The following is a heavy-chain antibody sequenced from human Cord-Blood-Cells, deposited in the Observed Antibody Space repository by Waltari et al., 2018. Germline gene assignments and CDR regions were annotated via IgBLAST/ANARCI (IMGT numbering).Heavy chain of an antibody. D-gene: IGHD1-26*01. J-gene: IGHJ4*02. CDR3: ARLGGDSGSYYFDY. V-gene: IGHV4-39*07. CDR1: VGSIRSSSYY. Sequence: QLQLQESGPGLVKPSETLSLTCTVSVGSIRSSSYYWGWIGQPPGKGLEWIGSIYYSGSTYYNPSLKSRVTISVDTSKNQFSLKLSSVTAADTAVYYCARLGGDSGSYYFDYWGQGTLVTVSS. CDR2: IYYSGST.